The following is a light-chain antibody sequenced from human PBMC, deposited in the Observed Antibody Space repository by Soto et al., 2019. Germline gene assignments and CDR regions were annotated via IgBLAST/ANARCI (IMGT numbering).Light chain of an antibody. CDR2: SAS. V-gene: IGKV1-27*01. CDR3: QKYDSAPT. J-gene: IGKJ1*01. CDR1: RGIGNA. Sequence: DIQITQSPSSLSASVGYRVTITCRPSRGIGNALAWYQQKPGTVPKLLIHSASTLQSGVPSRFSGSGSGTDFTLTISSLQPEDVASYYCQKYDSAPTFGTGTKVDIK.